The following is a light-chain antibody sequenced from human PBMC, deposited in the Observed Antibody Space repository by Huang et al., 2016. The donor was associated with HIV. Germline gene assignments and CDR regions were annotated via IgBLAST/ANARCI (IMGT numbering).Light chain of an antibody. V-gene: IGKV1-33*01. J-gene: IGKJ4*01. CDR2: DAS. Sequence: DIQMTQSPSSLSASVGDRVTITCQASQEIRNYLNWYQQKPGRAPKLLIYDASNLETGVPSRFSGSGSGTDFSFTISSLQPEDIATYYCQQYGNLPLTFGGGTKVEIK. CDR1: QEIRNY. CDR3: QQYGNLPLT.